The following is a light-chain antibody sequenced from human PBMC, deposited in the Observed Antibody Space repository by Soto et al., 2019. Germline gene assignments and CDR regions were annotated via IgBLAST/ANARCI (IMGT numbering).Light chain of an antibody. Sequence: DIQMTQSPSSLSASVGDRVTITCQASQDITSYLNWYQHKPGKAPKLLIYDASILEAGVPSRFSGSGSGIDFTLTISSLQPEDVATYYCQNSDYLPIFGPGTTVDFK. J-gene: IGKJ3*01. CDR3: QNSDYLPI. CDR1: QDITSY. CDR2: DAS. V-gene: IGKV1-33*01.